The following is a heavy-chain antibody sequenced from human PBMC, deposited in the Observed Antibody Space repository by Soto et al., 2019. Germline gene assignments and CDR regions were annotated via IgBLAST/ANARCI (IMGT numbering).Heavy chain of an antibody. D-gene: IGHD3-22*01. CDR2: ISSSSSYI. J-gene: IGHJ3*02. CDR3: ARGGYYYDSSEHDAFDI. Sequence: EVQLVESGGGLVKPGGSLRLSCAASGFTFSSYSMNWVRQAPGKGLEWVSSISSSSSYIYYADSVKGRFTISRDNAKNSLYLQMNSLRAEDTAVYYCARGGYYYDSSEHDAFDIWGQGTMVTVSS. V-gene: IGHV3-21*01. CDR1: GFTFSSYS.